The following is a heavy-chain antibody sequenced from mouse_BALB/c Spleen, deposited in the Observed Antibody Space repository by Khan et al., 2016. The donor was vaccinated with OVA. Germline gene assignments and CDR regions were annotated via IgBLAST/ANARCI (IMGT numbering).Heavy chain of an antibody. CDR3: ARFYYGRINFYAVDH. CDR2: IWGDEST. Sequence: QVQLKESGPGLVAPSQSLSITCTVSGFSLTSYGVSWVRQPPGKGLEWLGVIWGDESTNYHSALISRLSVSKDNSTSQVFLKLKSLETDDTATYSCARFYYGRINFYAVDHWGQGTSVTVSS. J-gene: IGHJ4*01. D-gene: IGHD1-1*01. CDR1: GFSLTSYG. V-gene: IGHV2-3*01.